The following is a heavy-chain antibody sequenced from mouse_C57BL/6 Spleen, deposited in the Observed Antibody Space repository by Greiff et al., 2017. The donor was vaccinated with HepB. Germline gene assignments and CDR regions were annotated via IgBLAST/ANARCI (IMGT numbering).Heavy chain of an antibody. CDR1: GYTFTSYW. D-gene: IGHD1-1*01. CDR2: IYPGSGST. Sequence: QVQLQQPGAELVKPGASVKMSCKASGYTFTSYWITWVKQRPGQGLEWIGDIYPGSGSTNYNEKFKSKATLTVDTSSSTAYMQLSSLTSEDSAVYYCARGGDYYGSSWGFDYWGQGTTLTVSS. J-gene: IGHJ2*01. V-gene: IGHV1-55*01. CDR3: ARGGDYYGSSWGFDY.